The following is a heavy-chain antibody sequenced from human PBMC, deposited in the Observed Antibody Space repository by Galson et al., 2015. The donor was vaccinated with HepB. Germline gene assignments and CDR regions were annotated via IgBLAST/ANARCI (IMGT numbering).Heavy chain of an antibody. CDR3: ARGALMYCGGDCFDDSDY. CDR1: GDTFSDYG. CDR2: IIPVFGTT. D-gene: IGHD2-21*02. V-gene: IGHV1-69*13. J-gene: IGHJ4*02. Sequence: SVKVSCKVSGDTFSDYGINWVRQAPGQGLEWMGAIIPVFGTTNYAQKFQGRVTITAHESTSTAYMELSSLTSEDTAVYYCARGALMYCGGDCFDDSDYWGQGTLVTVSS.